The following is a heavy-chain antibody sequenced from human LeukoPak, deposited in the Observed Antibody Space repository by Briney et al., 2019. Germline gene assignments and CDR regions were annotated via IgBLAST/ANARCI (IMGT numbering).Heavy chain of an antibody. CDR1: GDSISSGDYC. Sequence: SETLSLTCAVSGDSISSGDYCWSWIRQPAGKGLEWIGRICSSGSTNYNPSLKSRVTISLDTSKNQFSLKLSSVTAADTAVYYCAREEYNYGQFGYWGQGTLVTVSS. D-gene: IGHD5-18*01. CDR2: ICSSGST. J-gene: IGHJ4*02. CDR3: AREEYNYGQFGY. V-gene: IGHV4-61*10.